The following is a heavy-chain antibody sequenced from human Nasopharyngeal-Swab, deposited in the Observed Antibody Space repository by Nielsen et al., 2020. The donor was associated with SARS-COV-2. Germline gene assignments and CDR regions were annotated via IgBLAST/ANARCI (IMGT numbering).Heavy chain of an antibody. CDR3: ARGYCSSGSCYAKHYGMDV. CDR1: GFRDYS. Sequence: GESLKISCVDSGFRDYSMNWVRQAPGKGLEWVSSISSISSDIYYADSVKGRFTISRDRAKNSLYLQMNNLRADDTAVYYCARGYCSSGSCYAKHYGMDVWGQGTTVTVSS. V-gene: IGHV3-21*04. J-gene: IGHJ6*02. CDR2: ISSISSDI. D-gene: IGHD2-15*01.